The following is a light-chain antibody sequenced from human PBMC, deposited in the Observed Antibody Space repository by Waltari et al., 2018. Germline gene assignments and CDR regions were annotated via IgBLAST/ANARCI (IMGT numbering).Light chain of an antibody. Sequence: EIVLTQSPATLSLSPGERATLSCRASQSVSSYLAWYQQKPGQSPRLLNYDASNRATGIPAGFSGSRSGTYFTLTISSLEPEDFAVYYCQQRSNWPPLFTFGPGTKVDIK. CDR1: QSVSSY. CDR2: DAS. V-gene: IGKV3-11*01. J-gene: IGKJ3*01. CDR3: QQRSNWPPLFT.